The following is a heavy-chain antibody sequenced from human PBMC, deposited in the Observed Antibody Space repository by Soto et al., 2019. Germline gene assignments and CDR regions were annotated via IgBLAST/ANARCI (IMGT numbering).Heavy chain of an antibody. V-gene: IGHV3-30*18. J-gene: IGHJ3*02. CDR3: AKDGGLVHDAFDI. D-gene: IGHD6-19*01. Sequence: GVSMRLSWAAAGLTFSGYVMHWVRQATGKGLEWVAVISYDGSNKYYADSVKGRFTISRDNSKNTLYLQMNSLRAEDTAVYYCAKDGGLVHDAFDIWGQGTMVTVSS. CDR2: ISYDGSNK. CDR1: GLTFSGYV.